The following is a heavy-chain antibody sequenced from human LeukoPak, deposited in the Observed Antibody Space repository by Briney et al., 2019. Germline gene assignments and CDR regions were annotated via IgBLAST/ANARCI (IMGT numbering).Heavy chain of an antibody. CDR2: MNPNSGNT. D-gene: IGHD6-13*01. CDR1: GYTFTSYD. V-gene: IGHV1-8*01. Sequence: ASVMVSCKASGYTFTSYDINRVRQATGRGVEWMGWMNPNSGNTGYAQKFQGRVTMTRNTSISTAYMELSSLRSEDTAVYYCARGSHSSSWEWGQGTLVTVSS. CDR3: ARGSHSSSWE. J-gene: IGHJ4*02.